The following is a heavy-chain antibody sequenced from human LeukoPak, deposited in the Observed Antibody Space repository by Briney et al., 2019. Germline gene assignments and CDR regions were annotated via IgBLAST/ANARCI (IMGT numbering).Heavy chain of an antibody. CDR1: GGSISSYY. Sequence: SETLSLTCTVSGGSISSYYWRWIRQPPGKGPEGNGYIPYTGSTNYKPSLKRRVTISVVPSKSLFSLKLSSVTAADTAVYYCARSCNSMVRSDAFDIWGQGTMVTVSS. V-gene: IGHV4-59*01. CDR3: ARSCNSMVRSDAFDI. CDR2: IPYTGST. D-gene: IGHD3-10*01. J-gene: IGHJ3*02.